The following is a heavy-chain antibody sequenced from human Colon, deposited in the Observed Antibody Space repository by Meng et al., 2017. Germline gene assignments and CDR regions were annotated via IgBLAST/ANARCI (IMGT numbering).Heavy chain of an antibody. D-gene: IGHD5-12*01. CDR2: INHSGST. J-gene: IGHJ5*02. V-gene: IGHV4-34*01. Sequence: QGQLQQWGAGLLKPSETLSLTRAVYGGSFSGYYWSWIRQPPGKGLEWIGEINHSGSTNYNPSLKSRVTISVDTSKNQFSLKLSSVTAADTAVYYCARGRYSGYLPWGQGTLVTVSS. CDR1: GGSFSGYY. CDR3: ARGRYSGYLP.